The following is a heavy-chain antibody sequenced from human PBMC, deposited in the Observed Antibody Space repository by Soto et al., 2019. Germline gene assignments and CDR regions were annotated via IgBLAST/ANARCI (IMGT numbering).Heavy chain of an antibody. CDR1: GGSISSGGYY. Sequence: SETLSLTCTVSGGSISSGGYYWSWIRQHPGKGLEWIGYIYYSGSTYYNPSLKSRVTISVDTSKNQFSLKLSSVTAADTAVYYCARELAVSTVEKYYYGMDVWRQGHTVTVS. V-gene: IGHV4-31*03. J-gene: IGHJ6*02. CDR2: IYYSGST. D-gene: IGHD2-15*01. CDR3: ARELAVSTVEKYYYGMDV.